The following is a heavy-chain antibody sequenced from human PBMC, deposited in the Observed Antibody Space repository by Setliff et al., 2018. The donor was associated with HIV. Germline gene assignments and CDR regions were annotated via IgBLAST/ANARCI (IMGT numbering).Heavy chain of an antibody. J-gene: IGHJ4*02. CDR1: GGSFNVNY. V-gene: IGHV4-34*01. CDR2: INHNGLT. CDR3: ASGSMIYYVSGTYYRHLWYFNY. D-gene: IGHD3-10*01. Sequence: SETLSLTCAVYGGSFNVNYWAWIRQSPGKGLEWIGEINHNGLTTYNPALTGRVIMSVETSKNQFSLKLTSVTAADTAVYFCASGSMIYYVSGTYYRHLWYFNYWGQGTRVTVS.